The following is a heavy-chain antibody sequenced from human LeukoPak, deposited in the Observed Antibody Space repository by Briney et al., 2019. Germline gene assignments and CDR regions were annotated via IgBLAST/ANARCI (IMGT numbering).Heavy chain of an antibody. CDR2: ISSSGSTI. V-gene: IGHV3-48*03. CDR3: ASVGRSNRVGY. J-gene: IGHJ4*02. Sequence: PGGPLRLSCAASGFTFSSYEMNWVRQAPGKGLEWVSYISSSGSTIYYADSVKGRFTISRDNAKNSLDLQMNSLRAEDTAVYYCASVGRSNRVGYWGQGTLVTVSS. CDR1: GFTFSSYE. D-gene: IGHD1-1*01.